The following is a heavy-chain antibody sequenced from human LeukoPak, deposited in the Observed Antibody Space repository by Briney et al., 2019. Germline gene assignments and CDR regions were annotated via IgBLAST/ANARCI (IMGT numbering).Heavy chain of an antibody. V-gene: IGHV3-21*01. J-gene: IGHJ4*02. D-gene: IGHD3-16*02. CDR2: ITTSSSDM. CDR1: GFTFSVYS. CDR3: ARAHHRRVYDYVWGSYPY. Sequence: GGSLRLSCAASGFTFSVYSMNWVRQAPGKGLEWVSSITTSSSDMYYADSVKGRFTISRDNAKNSLYLQMNSLRAEDTAVYYCARAHHRRVYDYVWGSYPYWGQGTLVTVSS.